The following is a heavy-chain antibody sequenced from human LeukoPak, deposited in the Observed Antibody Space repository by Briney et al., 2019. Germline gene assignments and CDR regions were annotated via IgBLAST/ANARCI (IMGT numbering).Heavy chain of an antibody. V-gene: IGHV4-39*01. J-gene: IGHJ4*02. CDR3: ASRGHSIAAAGTGPPPDY. D-gene: IGHD6-13*01. Sequence: SETLSLTCTVPGGSISSSSYYWGWIRQPPGKGLEWIGSIYYSGSTYYNPSLKSRVTISVDTSKNQFSLKLSSVTAADTAVYYCASRGHSIAAAGTGPPPDYWGQGTLVTVSS. CDR1: GGSISSSSYY. CDR2: IYYSGST.